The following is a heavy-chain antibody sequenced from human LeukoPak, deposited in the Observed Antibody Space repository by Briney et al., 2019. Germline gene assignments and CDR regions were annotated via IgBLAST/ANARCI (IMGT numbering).Heavy chain of an antibody. D-gene: IGHD6-13*01. CDR1: GYTFTAYY. CDR3: ARGERYSILEEDAFDV. CDR2: IDPNGGGT. Sequence: AVTVSFKASGYTFTAYYMHWVRQAPGQGLEWMGCIDPNGGGTNYAQQFQGRVTMTRDTSTSTVYVELSSLRSEDTAVYYCARGERYSILEEDAFDVWGQGTMVTVSS. V-gene: IGHV1-2*02. J-gene: IGHJ3*01.